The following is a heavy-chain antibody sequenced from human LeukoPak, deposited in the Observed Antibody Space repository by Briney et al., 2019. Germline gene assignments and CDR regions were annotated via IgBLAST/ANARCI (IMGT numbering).Heavy chain of an antibody. D-gene: IGHD6-13*01. V-gene: IGHV5-51*01. J-gene: IGHJ5*02. CDR2: IYPGDSDT. CDR3: ARQALYSSSWYWFDP. CDR1: GYSFTSYW. Sequence: GESLQISCQGSGYSFTSYWIGWVRQTPGKGLEWMGIIYPGDSDTRYSPSFQGQVTISADKSISTAYLQWSSLKASDTAMYYCARQALYSSSWYWFDPWGQGTLVTVSS.